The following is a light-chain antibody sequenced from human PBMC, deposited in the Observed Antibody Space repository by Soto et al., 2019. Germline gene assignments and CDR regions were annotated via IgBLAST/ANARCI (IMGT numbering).Light chain of an antibody. J-gene: IGKJ4*01. V-gene: IGKV3-15*01. CDR1: QSISSN. CDR2: DAS. CDR3: QQLRSYPLS. Sequence: EIVMTQSPASLSVSPGKGATLSCRASQSISSNLAWYQQRPGQAPRLLIYDASTRATAIPARFSGGGSGTEFTLTISSLQSEDFATYYCQQLRSYPLSFGGGTKVEI.